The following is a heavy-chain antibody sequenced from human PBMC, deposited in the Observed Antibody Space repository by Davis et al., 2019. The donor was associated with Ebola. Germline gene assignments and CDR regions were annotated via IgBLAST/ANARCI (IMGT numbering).Heavy chain of an antibody. CDR3: ARVRVDYDFWSGYYTEYYGMDV. J-gene: IGHJ6*02. CDR1: GFTFSSYG. Sequence: GESLKISCAASGFTFSSYGMHWVRQAPGKGLEWVANIKQDGSEKYYVDSVKGRFTISRDNAKNSLYLQMNSLRAEDTAVYYCARVRVDYDFWSGYYTEYYGMDVWGQGTTVTVS. CDR2: IKQDGSEK. V-gene: IGHV3-7*03. D-gene: IGHD3-3*01.